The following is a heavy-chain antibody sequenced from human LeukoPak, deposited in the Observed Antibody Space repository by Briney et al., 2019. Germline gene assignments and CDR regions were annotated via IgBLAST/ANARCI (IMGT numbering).Heavy chain of an antibody. D-gene: IGHD2-15*01. CDR1: GFTFSSYS. CDR2: ISSSSSYI. CDR3: ARAYCSGGSCYDYYYMDV. V-gene: IGHV3-21*01. J-gene: IGHJ6*03. Sequence: PGGSLRLSCAASGFTFSSYSMNWVRQAPGKGLEWVSSISSSSSYIYYADSVKGRFTISRDNAKNSLYLQMNSLRAEDTAVYYCARAYCSGGSCYDYYYMDVWGKGTTVSVSS.